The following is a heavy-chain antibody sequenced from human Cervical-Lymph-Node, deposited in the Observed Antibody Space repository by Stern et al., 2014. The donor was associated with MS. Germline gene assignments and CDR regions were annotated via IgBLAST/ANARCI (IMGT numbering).Heavy chain of an antibody. J-gene: IGHJ4*02. CDR1: GGIFSTSV. V-gene: IGHV1-69*12. D-gene: IGHD3-16*01. Sequence: QDQLVQSGAEMRKPGSSVRVSCKASGGIFSTSVISWLRQAPGQGLEWMGGISPMFGRANYAQRFQGSVTITADESTSTVYMGLTSLRSEDTAVYYCARERDNSYAFDSWGQGTLVTVSS. CDR3: ARERDNSYAFDS. CDR2: ISPMFGRA.